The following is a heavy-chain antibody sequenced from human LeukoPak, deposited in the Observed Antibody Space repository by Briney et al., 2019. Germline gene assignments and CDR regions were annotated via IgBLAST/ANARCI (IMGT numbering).Heavy chain of an antibody. CDR1: GGSISSGDYY. D-gene: IGHD2-8*01. V-gene: IGHV4-30-4*02. CDR2: IYYSGST. CDR3: AREMLYDI. J-gene: IGHJ3*02. Sequence: PSETLSLTCTVSGGSISSGDYYWSWIRQPPGKGLEWIGYIYYSGSTYYNPSLKSRVTISVDTPKNQFSLKLSSVTAGDRAVYYCAREMLYDIGGQGTMVTVSS.